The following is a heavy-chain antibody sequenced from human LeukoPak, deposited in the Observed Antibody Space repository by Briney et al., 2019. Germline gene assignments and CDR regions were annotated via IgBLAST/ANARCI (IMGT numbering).Heavy chain of an antibody. D-gene: IGHD6-13*01. V-gene: IGHV3-30*18. Sequence: GGSLRLSCAASGFAFSSYGMHWVRQAPGKGLEWVAVISYDGSNRYNADSVKGRFTISRDNSKNTVYLQMNSLRAYDTAVYYCAKVRYSSSYYYGMDVWGQGTTVTVSS. CDR3: AKVRYSSSYYYGMDV. CDR1: GFAFSSYG. J-gene: IGHJ6*02. CDR2: ISYDGSNR.